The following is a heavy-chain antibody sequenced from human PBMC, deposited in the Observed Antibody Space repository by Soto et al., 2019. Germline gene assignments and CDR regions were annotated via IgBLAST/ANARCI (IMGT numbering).Heavy chain of an antibody. D-gene: IGHD4-4*01. J-gene: IGHJ5*02. V-gene: IGHV4-30-4*01. CDR2: IYYSGST. CDR1: GGSISSGHYY. Sequence: SETLSLTCTVSGGSISSGHYYRSWIRQPPGKGLEWIGYIYYSGSTYYNPSRKSRVTISVDTSKNQFSLKLSSVTAADTAVYYCARDHPRGVTSGEGNWFDPWDQRTLVSVAS. CDR3: ARDHPRGVTSGEGNWFDP.